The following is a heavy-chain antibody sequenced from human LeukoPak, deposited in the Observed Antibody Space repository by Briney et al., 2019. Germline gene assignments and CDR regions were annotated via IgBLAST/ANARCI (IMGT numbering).Heavy chain of an antibody. J-gene: IGHJ6*02. CDR2: ISWDGGST. D-gene: IGHD2-2*01. CDR3: AKDSSTSNYYYGMDV. V-gene: IGHV3-43*01. Sequence: GGSLRLSCAASGFIFDDSGMNWVRHAPGKGLEWVSAISWDGGSTYYADSVKGRFTISRDNSKNSLYLQMNSLRTEDTALYYCAKDSSTSNYYYGMDVWGQGTTVTVPS. CDR1: GFIFDDSG.